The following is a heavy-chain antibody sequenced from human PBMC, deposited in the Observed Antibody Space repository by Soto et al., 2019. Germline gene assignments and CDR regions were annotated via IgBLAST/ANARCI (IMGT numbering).Heavy chain of an antibody. J-gene: IGHJ4*02. V-gene: IGHV1-18*01. D-gene: IGHD6-19*01. CDR1: GYTFTSYG. CDR3: ARERGIAVTHAPPY. Sequence: QVQLVQSGAEVKKPGASVKVSCKASGYTFTSYGISWVRQAPGQGLEWMGWISAYNGNTNYAQKLQGRVTMTTDTSTSTADLELRSLRSDDTAVYYCARERGIAVTHAPPYWGQATLVTVSS. CDR2: ISAYNGNT.